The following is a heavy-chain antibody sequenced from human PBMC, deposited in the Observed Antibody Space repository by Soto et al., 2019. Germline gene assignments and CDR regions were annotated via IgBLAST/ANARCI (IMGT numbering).Heavy chain of an antibody. CDR1: GGSISSSSYY. J-gene: IGHJ5*02. Sequence: PSETLSLTCTVSGGSISSSSYYWGWIRRPPGKALEWIGSIFYSGSTYYNPSLESRVTISVDTSKNQFSVRLSSVTAADTAVYYCARLGYQLLYRSWFDPWGQGTLVTVSS. V-gene: IGHV4-39*01. CDR2: IFYSGST. CDR3: ARLGYQLLYRSWFDP. D-gene: IGHD2-2*02.